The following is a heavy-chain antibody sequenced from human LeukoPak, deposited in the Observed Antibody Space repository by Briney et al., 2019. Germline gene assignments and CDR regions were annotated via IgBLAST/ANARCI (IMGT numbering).Heavy chain of an antibody. CDR2: ISSSSSYI. CDR3: ARDGSGSYWAYFYYYMDI. J-gene: IGHJ6*03. D-gene: IGHD3-10*01. CDR1: GFTFSSYS. Sequence: GGSLRLSCAASGFTFSSYSMNWVRQAPGKGLEGVSSISSSSSYIYYADSVKGRFTISRDSAKNTLYLQMNSLRVEDTAIYYCARDGSGSYWAYFYYYMDIWGKGTTVTVSS. V-gene: IGHV3-21*01.